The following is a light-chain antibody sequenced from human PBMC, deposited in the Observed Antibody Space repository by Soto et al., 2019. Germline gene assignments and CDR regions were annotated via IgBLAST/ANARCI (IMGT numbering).Light chain of an antibody. Sequence: QSALTQPASVSGSPGQSITISCTGTSSDVGGYNYVSWYQQRPGKAPKLMIYDVSNRPSGVSNRFSGSKSGNTASLTISGLQSEDEADYYCRSYTSRSLYVFGTGTKLTVL. J-gene: IGLJ1*01. CDR3: RSYTSRSLYV. CDR1: SSDVGGYNY. CDR2: DVS. V-gene: IGLV2-14*01.